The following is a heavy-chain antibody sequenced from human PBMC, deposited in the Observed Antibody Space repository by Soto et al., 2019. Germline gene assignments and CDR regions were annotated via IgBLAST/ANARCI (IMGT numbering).Heavy chain of an antibody. CDR3: ARDYLYCSGGSCYFDY. D-gene: IGHD2-15*01. J-gene: IGHJ4*02. CDR2: INWNGGST. Sequence: GGSLRLSCAASGFTFDDYGMSWVRQAPGKGLEWVSGINWNGGSTGYADSVKGRFTISRDNAKNSLYLQMNSLRAEDTALYHCARDYLYCSGGSCYFDYWGQGTLVTVSS. V-gene: IGHV3-20*01. CDR1: GFTFDDYG.